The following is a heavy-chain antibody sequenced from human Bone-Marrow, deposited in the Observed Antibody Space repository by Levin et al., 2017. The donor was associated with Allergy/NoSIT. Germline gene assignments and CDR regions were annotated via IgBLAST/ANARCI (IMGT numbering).Heavy chain of an antibody. Sequence: SETLSLTFTVSGGSISSYYWSWIRQPPGKGLEWIGYIYYSGSTNYNPSLKSRVTISVDTSKNQFSLKLSSVTAADTAVYYCARDQNWNYGRGFDYWGQGTLVTVSS. J-gene: IGHJ4*02. CDR3: ARDQNWNYGRGFDY. D-gene: IGHD1-7*01. V-gene: IGHV4-59*01. CDR1: GGSISSYY. CDR2: IYYSGST.